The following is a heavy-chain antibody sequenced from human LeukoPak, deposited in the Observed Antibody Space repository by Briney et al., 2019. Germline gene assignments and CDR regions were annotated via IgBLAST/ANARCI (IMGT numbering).Heavy chain of an antibody. CDR2: ISGSSSYI. D-gene: IGHD3-22*01. J-gene: IGHJ4*02. Sequence: GGSLRLSCAASGFTFSSYSMNWVRQAPGKGLEWVSSISGSSSYIYYADSVKGRFTISRDNAKNLLYLQMNSLRDGDTAVYYCARDQFDYYGTSGPPDYWGQGTLVTVSS. CDR1: GFTFSSYS. V-gene: IGHV3-21*06. CDR3: ARDQFDYYGTSGPPDY.